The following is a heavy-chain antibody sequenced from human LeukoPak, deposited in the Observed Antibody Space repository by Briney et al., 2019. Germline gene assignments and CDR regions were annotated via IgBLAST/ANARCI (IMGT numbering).Heavy chain of an antibody. CDR3: ARVYCSSTSCYSIFGWFDP. CDR2: IIPIFGTA. Sequence: GASVKVSCKASGGTFSSYAISWVRQAPGQGLEWMGGIIPIFGTANYAQKFQGRVTITADESTSTAYMELSSLRSEDTAVYYCARVYCSSTSCYSIFGWFDPWGQGTLVTVSS. V-gene: IGHV1-69*13. D-gene: IGHD2-2*01. J-gene: IGHJ5*02. CDR1: GGTFSSYA.